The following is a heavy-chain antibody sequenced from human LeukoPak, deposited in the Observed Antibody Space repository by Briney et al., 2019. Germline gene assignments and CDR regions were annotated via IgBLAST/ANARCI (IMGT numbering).Heavy chain of an antibody. Sequence: ASVKVSCKVSGYTLTELSMHWVRQAPGKGLEWMGGFDPEDGETIYAQKFQGRVTMTEDTSTDTAYMELSSLRSEDTAVYYCATLTKVVPAAYFQHWGQGTLVTVSS. J-gene: IGHJ1*01. CDR3: ATLTKVVPAAYFQH. D-gene: IGHD2-2*01. V-gene: IGHV1-24*01. CDR1: GYTLTELS. CDR2: FDPEDGET.